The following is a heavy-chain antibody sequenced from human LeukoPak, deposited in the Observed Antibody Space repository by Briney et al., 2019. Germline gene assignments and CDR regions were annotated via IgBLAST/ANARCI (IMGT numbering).Heavy chain of an antibody. V-gene: IGHV1-2*02. CDR3: ARDSSGLEDAFDI. D-gene: IGHD6-19*01. CDR2: INPNSGGT. Sequence: ASVKVSCKASGYTFTGYYMHWVRQAPGQGLEWMGWINPNSGGTNYAQKFQGRVTMTSDTSISTAYMELSRLRSDDTAVYYCARDSSGLEDAFDIWGQGTMVTVSS. CDR1: GYTFTGYY. J-gene: IGHJ3*02.